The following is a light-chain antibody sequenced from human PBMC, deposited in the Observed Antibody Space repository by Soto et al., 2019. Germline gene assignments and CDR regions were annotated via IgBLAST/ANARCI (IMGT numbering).Light chain of an antibody. J-gene: IGKJ1*01. CDR3: QQRSNWPPTWT. V-gene: IGKV3-11*01. Sequence: EIVLTQSPATLSLSPGERATLSCXASQSVSSYLAWYQQKPGQAPRLLIYDASNRATGIPARFSGSGSGTDFTLTISSLEPEDFAVYYCQQRSNWPPTWTFGQGTKVDIK. CDR1: QSVSSY. CDR2: DAS.